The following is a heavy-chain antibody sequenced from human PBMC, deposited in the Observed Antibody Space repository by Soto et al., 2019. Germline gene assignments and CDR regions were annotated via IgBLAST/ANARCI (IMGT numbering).Heavy chain of an antibody. D-gene: IGHD3-10*01. J-gene: IGHJ4*02. CDR2: IYPGDSDT. Sequence: EVQLVQSGAEVKKPGESLKISCKGSGYSFTKYWIGWVRQMPGKGLEWMGIIYPGDSDTRYSSSFQGQVTISADKSIRTAYLQCGSLKASDTAMYYCARWGSGNFGRRPFDYWGRGTLVTASS. CDR1: GYSFTKYW. V-gene: IGHV5-51*01. CDR3: ARWGSGNFGRRPFDY.